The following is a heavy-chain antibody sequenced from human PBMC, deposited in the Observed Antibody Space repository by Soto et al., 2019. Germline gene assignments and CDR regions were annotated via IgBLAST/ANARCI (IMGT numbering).Heavy chain of an antibody. CDR3: ARDVVRDGYNFNWFDP. V-gene: IGHV3-30-3*01. Sequence: SLRLSCSASVFTFISYSIHWVLQSPIKGLEWVAVISYDVSNKYYSDSVKGRFTISRDNSKNTLYLQMNSLRAEDTAVYYCARDVVRDGYNFNWFDPWGQGNLVTVSS. CDR1: VFTFISYS. D-gene: IGHD1-1*01. CDR2: ISYDVSNK. J-gene: IGHJ5*02.